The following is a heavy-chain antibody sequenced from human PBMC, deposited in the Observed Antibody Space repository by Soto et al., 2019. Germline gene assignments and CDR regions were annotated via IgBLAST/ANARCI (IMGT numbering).Heavy chain of an antibody. V-gene: IGHV1-8*01. CDR3: ARIKDLDAFDI. J-gene: IGHJ3*02. CDR2: MNPNSGNT. CDR1: GYTFTSYD. Sequence: ASVKVSCKASGYTFTSYDINWVRQATGQGIEWMGWMNPNSGNTGYAQKFQGRVTMTRNTSISTAYMELSSLRSVDTAVYYCARIKDLDAFDIWGQGSMVTVSS.